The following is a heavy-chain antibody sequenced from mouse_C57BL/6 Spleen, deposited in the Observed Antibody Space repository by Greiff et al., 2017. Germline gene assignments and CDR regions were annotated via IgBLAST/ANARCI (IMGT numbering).Heavy chain of an antibody. CDR3: ARKESSGSHFDY. V-gene: IGHV5-15*01. CDR1: GFTFSDYG. D-gene: IGHD3-2*02. Sequence: EVQLVESGGGLVQPGGSLKLSCAASGFTFSDYGMAWVRQAPRKGPEWVAFISNLACSIYYADTVTGRFTISRENAKNTLYLEMSSLRSEDTAMYYCARKESSGSHFDYWGQGTTLTVAS. J-gene: IGHJ2*01. CDR2: ISNLACSI.